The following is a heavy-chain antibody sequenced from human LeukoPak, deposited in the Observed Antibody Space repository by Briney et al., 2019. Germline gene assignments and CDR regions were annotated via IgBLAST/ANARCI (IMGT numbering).Heavy chain of an antibody. V-gene: IGHV1-2*02. Sequence: ASVKVSCKASGYTFTGYYMHWVRQAPGQGLGWMGWINPNSGGTNYAQKFQGRVTMTRDTSISTAYMELSRLRSDDTAVYCCATYDYYDSSGYDYWGQGTLVTVSS. J-gene: IGHJ4*02. CDR2: INPNSGGT. CDR1: GYTFTGYY. D-gene: IGHD3-22*01. CDR3: ATYDYYDSSGYDY.